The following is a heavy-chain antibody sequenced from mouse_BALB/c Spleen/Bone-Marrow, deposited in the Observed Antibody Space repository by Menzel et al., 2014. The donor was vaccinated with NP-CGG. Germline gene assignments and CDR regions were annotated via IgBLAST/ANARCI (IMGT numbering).Heavy chain of an antibody. J-gene: IGHJ4*01. CDR3: TRRGREYAMDY. CDR1: GFTFSNYW. CDR2: IRLKSNNYAT. Sequence: EVNLVESGGGLVQPGGSMKLSCVASGFTFSNYWMNWVRQSPEKGLEWVAEIRLKSNNYATHYAESVKGRFTISRDDSKSSVYLQMNNLRAENTGIYYCTRRGREYAMDYGGQGTSVTVSS. V-gene: IGHV6-6*02.